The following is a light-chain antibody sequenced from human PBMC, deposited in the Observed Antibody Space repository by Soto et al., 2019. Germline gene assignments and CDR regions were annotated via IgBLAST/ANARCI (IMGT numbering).Light chain of an antibody. CDR2: EVS. V-gene: IGLV2-14*01. J-gene: IGLJ1*01. CDR1: GSDVGGYNY. Sequence: QSALTQPASVSGSPGQSSTIACTGTGSDVGGYNYVSWYQQHPGKAPKLMIYEVSNRPSGVSNRFSGSKSGNTASLTISGLQAEDEADYYCSSYTSSGTYVFGTGTKVTVL. CDR3: SSYTSSGTYV.